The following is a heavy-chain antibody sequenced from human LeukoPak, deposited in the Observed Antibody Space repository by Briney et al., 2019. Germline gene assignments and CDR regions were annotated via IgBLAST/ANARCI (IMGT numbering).Heavy chain of an antibody. Sequence: SETLSLTCTVSGGSISSYYWSWIRQPPGKGLEWIGYISYSGSTHYNPSLKSRATISADTSKNQFSLKLTSMTAPDTAVYHCARGGEGYNYVYWGQGTLVTVSS. D-gene: IGHD5-24*01. V-gene: IGHV4-59*08. CDR1: GGSISSYY. CDR3: ARGGEGYNYVY. J-gene: IGHJ4*02. CDR2: ISYSGST.